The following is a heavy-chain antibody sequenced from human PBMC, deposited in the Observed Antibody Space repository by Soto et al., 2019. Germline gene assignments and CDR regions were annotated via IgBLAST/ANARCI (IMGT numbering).Heavy chain of an antibody. D-gene: IGHD6-19*01. CDR2: IFPIFGTA. V-gene: IGHV1-69*13. Sequence: SVKVSCKASGGTFSRNAISWVRQAPGQGLEWMGGIFPIFGTAKYAQKFQGRVTITADGSTSTAYMELSSLSSEDTAVYYCAGPCSGSWYRRWPDYYYGLRFWGQGTTVTVSS. CDR3: AGPCSGSWYRRWPDYYYGLRF. J-gene: IGHJ6*02. CDR1: GGTFSRNA.